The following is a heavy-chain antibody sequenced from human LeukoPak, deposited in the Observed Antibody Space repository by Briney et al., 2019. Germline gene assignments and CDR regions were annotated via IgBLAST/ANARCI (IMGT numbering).Heavy chain of an antibody. V-gene: IGHV1-69*13. CDR1: GGTFSSYA. CDR3: AKALRYCSSTSCYARTSYYFDY. D-gene: IGHD2-2*01. J-gene: IGHJ4*02. Sequence: SVKVSCKASGGTFSSYAISWVRQAPGQGLEWMGGIIPIFGTANYAQKFQGRVTITADESTSTAYMELSSLRSEDTAVYYCAKALRYCSSTSCYARTSYYFDYWGQGTLVTVSS. CDR2: IIPIFGTA.